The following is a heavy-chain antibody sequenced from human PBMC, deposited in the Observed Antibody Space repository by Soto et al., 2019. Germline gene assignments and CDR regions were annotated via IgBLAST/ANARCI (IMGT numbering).Heavy chain of an antibody. D-gene: IGHD3-16*02. V-gene: IGHV3-21*01. CDR1: GFTFSSYS. CDR3: ARTLADMITFGGVIVVDAFDI. J-gene: IGHJ3*02. Sequence: EVQLVESGGGLVKPGGSLRLSCAASGFTFSSYSMNWVRQAPGKGLEWVSSISSSSSYIYYADSVKGRFTISRDNAKNSLYLQMNSLRAEDTAVYYCARTLADMITFGGVIVVDAFDIWGQGTMVTVSS. CDR2: ISSSSSYI.